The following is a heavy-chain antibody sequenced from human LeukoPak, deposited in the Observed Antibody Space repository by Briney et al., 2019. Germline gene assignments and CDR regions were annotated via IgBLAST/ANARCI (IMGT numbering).Heavy chain of an antibody. J-gene: IGHJ6*02. CDR3: ARDSDDFWSGDSGMDV. CDR2: ISYDGSNK. D-gene: IGHD3-3*01. Sequence: GGSLRLSCAASGFTFSSYAMSWVRQAPGKGLEWVAVISYDGSNKYYADSVKGRFTISRDNSKNTLYLQMNSLRAEDTAVYYCARDSDDFWSGDSGMDVWGQGTTVTVSS. CDR1: GFTFSSYA. V-gene: IGHV3-30*04.